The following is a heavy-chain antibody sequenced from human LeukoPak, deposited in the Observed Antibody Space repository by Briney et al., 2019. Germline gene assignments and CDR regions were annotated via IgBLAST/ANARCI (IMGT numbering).Heavy chain of an antibody. J-gene: IGHJ4*02. Sequence: GGSLRLSCAASGFTFSSYSMNWFRQAPGKGLEWVSSISSSSSYIYYADSVKGRFTISRDNAKNSLYLQMNSLRAEDTAVYYCARVDTAMTRVVDYWGQGTLITVSS. CDR1: GFTFSSYS. D-gene: IGHD5-18*01. V-gene: IGHV3-21*01. CDR3: ARVDTAMTRVVDY. CDR2: ISSSSSYI.